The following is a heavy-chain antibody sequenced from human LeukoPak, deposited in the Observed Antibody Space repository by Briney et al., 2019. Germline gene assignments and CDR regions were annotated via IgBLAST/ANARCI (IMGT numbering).Heavy chain of an antibody. CDR3: ARDSESHMVWSYYGMDV. CDR1: GYAFTSYN. J-gene: IGHJ6*02. CDR2: INAGNGNT. V-gene: IGHV1-3*01. D-gene: IGHD3-3*01. Sequence: ASVTVSCKASGYAFTSYNIHWVRQAPGQRPEWMGWINAGNGNTKYSQKFQGRVTITRDTSASIAHMEMSSLRSEDTAVYYCARDSESHMVWSYYGMDVWGQGTSVTVSS.